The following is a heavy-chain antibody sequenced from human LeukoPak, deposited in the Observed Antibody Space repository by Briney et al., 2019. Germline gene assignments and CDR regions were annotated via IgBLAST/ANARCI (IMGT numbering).Heavy chain of an antibody. CDR2: ISAYNGNT. J-gene: IGHJ6*03. Sequence: GASVKVSCKASGYTFTSYGISWVRQAPGQGLEWMGWISAYNGNTNYAQKLQGRVTMTTDTSTRTAYMELRSLRSDDTAVYYCARDGTMVRGVRVYYYYYMDVWGKGTTVTVSS. D-gene: IGHD3-10*01. V-gene: IGHV1-18*01. CDR1: GYTFTSYG. CDR3: ARDGTMVRGVRVYYYYYMDV.